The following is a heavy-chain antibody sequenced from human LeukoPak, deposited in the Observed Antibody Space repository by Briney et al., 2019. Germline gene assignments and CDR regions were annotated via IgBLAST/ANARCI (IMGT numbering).Heavy chain of an antibody. CDR3: ASRKLGNDY. V-gene: IGHV4-59*02. CDR1: GGSVTDYY. Sequence: SETLSLTCTVSGGSVTDYYWSWIRQSPGKGLGWIGYIYYTGTSYNPSLKSRVTISADTSKNQFSLKLISVTAADTAVYYCASRKLGNDYWGQGTLVTVSS. D-gene: IGHD7-27*01. CDR2: IYYTGT. J-gene: IGHJ4*02.